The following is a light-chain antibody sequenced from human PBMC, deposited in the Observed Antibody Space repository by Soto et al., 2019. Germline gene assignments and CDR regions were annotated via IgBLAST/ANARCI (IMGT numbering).Light chain of an antibody. V-gene: IGKV1-39*01. J-gene: IGKJ1*01. CDR1: QRVNIY. Sequence: DIQMTQSPSSLSTSVGDRVTITCRASQRVNIYLNWYRQKPGKAPELLIYSASNLQSGVPSRFSGSGSGTDFTLTISSLQPEDFATYYCQQSYSTPRTFGQGTKVDI. CDR3: QQSYSTPRT. CDR2: SAS.